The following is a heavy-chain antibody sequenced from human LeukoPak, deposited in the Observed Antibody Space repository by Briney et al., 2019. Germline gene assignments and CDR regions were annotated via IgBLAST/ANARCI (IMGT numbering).Heavy chain of an antibody. V-gene: IGHV3-23*01. CDR3: AKSAGFLEDAFDI. J-gene: IGHJ3*02. CDR1: GFTFSSYA. D-gene: IGHD3-3*01. Sequence: PGGSLRLSCAASGFTFSSYAMSWVPQAPGKGLEWVSAISGSGGSTYYADPVKGRFTISRDNSKNTLYLHMNSLRAEDTAVYYCAKSAGFLEDAFDIWGQGTMVTVSS. CDR2: ISGSGGST.